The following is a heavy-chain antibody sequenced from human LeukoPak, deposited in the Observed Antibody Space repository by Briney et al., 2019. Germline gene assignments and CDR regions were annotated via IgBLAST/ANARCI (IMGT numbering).Heavy chain of an antibody. Sequence: ASVKVSCKASGYTFTSYDFSWVRQAPGQGLEWMGWISAYNGNTNYAQKLQGRVTMSTDTSTSTGYMELRSLRSDDTAVYYCARGLQETLAWLKALSAFDIWGQGTMVTVSS. V-gene: IGHV1-18*01. CDR3: ARGLQETLAWLKALSAFDI. CDR2: ISAYNGNT. CDR1: GYTFTSYD. J-gene: IGHJ3*02. D-gene: IGHD5-24*01.